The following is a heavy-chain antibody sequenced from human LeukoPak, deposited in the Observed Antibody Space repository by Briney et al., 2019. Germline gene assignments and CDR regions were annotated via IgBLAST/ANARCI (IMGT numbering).Heavy chain of an antibody. CDR3: AKWGGYGYGIDF. CDR1: GFTFSSYG. Sequence: GGSLRLSCAASGFTFSSYGMHWVRQAPGKGLEGVAFIRYDGSNKYYADSVKGRFTISRDNSKNKLYLQMNSLRAEDTAVYYCAKWGGYGYGIDFWGQGTLVTVSS. V-gene: IGHV3-30*02. D-gene: IGHD5-18*01. J-gene: IGHJ4*02. CDR2: IRYDGSNK.